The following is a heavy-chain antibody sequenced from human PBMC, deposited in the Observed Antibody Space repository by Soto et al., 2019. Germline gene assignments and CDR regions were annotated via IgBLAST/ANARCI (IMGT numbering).Heavy chain of an antibody. CDR1: GFTFSSYW. J-gene: IGHJ4*02. V-gene: IGHV3-7*05. D-gene: IGHD6-13*01. CDR2: IKQDGSEK. Sequence: GGSLRLSCAASGFTFSSYWMSWVRQAPGKGLEWVANIKQDGSEKYYVDSVKGRFTISRGNAKNSLYLQMNSLRAEDTAVYYCAREEVLYSSSRKFDYWGQGTLVTVSS. CDR3: AREEVLYSSSRKFDY.